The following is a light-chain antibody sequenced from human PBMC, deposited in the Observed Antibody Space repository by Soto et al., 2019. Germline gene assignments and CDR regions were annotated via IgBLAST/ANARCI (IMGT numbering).Light chain of an antibody. CDR1: QGISSY. J-gene: IGKJ5*01. CDR3: QQSHTTPTT. Sequence: DIQLTQSPSFLSASVGDRVTITCRASQGISSYLAWYQQKPGKAPRLLVFGASHLQTGVPSRFSGSGSGTHFTLTISGLQPEDFATFFCQQSHTTPTTFGQGTRVDIK. V-gene: IGKV1-39*01. CDR2: GAS.